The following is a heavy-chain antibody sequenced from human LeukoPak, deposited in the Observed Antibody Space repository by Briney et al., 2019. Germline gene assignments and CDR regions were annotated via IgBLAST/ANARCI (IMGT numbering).Heavy chain of an antibody. V-gene: IGHV4-31*03. J-gene: IGHJ4*02. CDR3: ARGASPYGDSPRNYFDV. CDR1: GGSISRGGYY. CDR2: IYYIGST. Sequence: TSETLSLTCTVSGGSISRGGYYWSWIRQHPGKGLEWIGYIYYIGSTYFNPSLKRRVNISLDRSKNHLSLALSSLTAADTAVYYCARGASPYGDSPRNYFDVWGQGALVTVSS. D-gene: IGHD4-17*01.